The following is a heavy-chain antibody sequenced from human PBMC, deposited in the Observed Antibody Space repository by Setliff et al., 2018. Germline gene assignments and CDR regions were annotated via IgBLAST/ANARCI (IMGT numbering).Heavy chain of an antibody. CDR1: GDSIRSSRYY. V-gene: IGHV4-39*07. J-gene: IGHJ4*02. CDR3: ARDPSSVAARPGY. Sequence: SETLSLTCTVSGDSIRSSRYYWGWIRQPPGKGLEWIGSIYPSGNTYYNPSLKRRVTISVDTTKNQFSLQLNSVTAADTAVYCCARDPSSVAARPGYWGQGTLVTVSS. CDR2: IYPSGNT. D-gene: IGHD6-6*01.